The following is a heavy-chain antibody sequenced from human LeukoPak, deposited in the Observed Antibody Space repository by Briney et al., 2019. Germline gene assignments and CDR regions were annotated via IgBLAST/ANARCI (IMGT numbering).Heavy chain of an antibody. J-gene: IGHJ6*03. CDR1: GGSISSGGSS. Sequence: PSQTLSLTCTVSGGSISSGGSSWSWIRQHPGKGLEWIGYIYYSGSTYYNPSLKSRVTISVDTSKNQFSLRLSSVTAADTAVYYCARDQCSSTSCYMWNYYYTDVWGKGTTVTVSS. CDR3: ARDQCSSTSCYMWNYYYTDV. CDR2: IYYSGST. D-gene: IGHD2-2*02. V-gene: IGHV4-31*03.